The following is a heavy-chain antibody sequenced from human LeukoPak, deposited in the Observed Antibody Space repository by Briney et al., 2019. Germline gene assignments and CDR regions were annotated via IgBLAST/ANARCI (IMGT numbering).Heavy chain of an antibody. CDR1: GYTFTDYY. CDR3: APRRVAADKGFDY. Sequence: GASVKVSCKASGYTFTDYYMHWMRQAPGQGPKSMGWMNPNSGGTNYARKFQGRVSMTRDTSITTAYMELSSLRSDDTAVYYCAPRRVAADKGFDYWGQGTLVTVSS. CDR2: MNPNSGGT. D-gene: IGHD6-19*01. J-gene: IGHJ4*02. V-gene: IGHV1-2*02.